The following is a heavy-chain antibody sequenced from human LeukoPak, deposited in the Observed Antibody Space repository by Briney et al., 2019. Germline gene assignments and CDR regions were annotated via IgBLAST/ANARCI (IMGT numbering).Heavy chain of an antibody. CDR2: IKQDGRET. CDR3: DRARYCANTICHIGGGLDV. CDR1: GVPFTNNW. Sequence: GGSLRLSCAASGVPFTNNWMTWVREAPGKGLEWGATIKQDGRETYYVDSVKGRFTISRDNVRDSVYLQMNILRADDATVYDYDRARYCANTICHIGGGLDVWGPGTTVTVSS. D-gene: IGHD2-8*01. V-gene: IGHV3-7*04. J-gene: IGHJ6*02.